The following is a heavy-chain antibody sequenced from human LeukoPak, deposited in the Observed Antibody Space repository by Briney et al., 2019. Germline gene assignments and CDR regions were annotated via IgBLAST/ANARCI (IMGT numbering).Heavy chain of an antibody. CDR3: ARLVGKIISTAGPRAFDI. CDR1: GSSFTSYW. J-gene: IGHJ3*02. V-gene: IGHV5-51*01. Sequence: GESVKVSCKGSGSSFTSYWIAWVRQMPGKGLEWMGIISLGDSDTRYSPSFQGQVTISGDKSINTAYLQWSSLKASDTAMYYCARLVGKIISTAGPRAFDIWGQGTMVTVSS. D-gene: IGHD2-21*01. CDR2: ISLGDSDT.